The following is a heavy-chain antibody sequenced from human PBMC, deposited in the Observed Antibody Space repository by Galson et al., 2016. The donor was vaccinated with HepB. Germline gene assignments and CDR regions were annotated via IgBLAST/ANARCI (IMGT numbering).Heavy chain of an antibody. Sequence: SLRLSHAASGLTFSEAWMSGVRQAPGKDLQWVGHIKNKAGGRTTDYAAAVRDRLSISNDDSKNTVYLQMNSLNTEDPAVYYCTQAGGDYWGQGALVTVSS. CDR1: GLTFSEAW. CDR2: IKNKAGGRTT. V-gene: IGHV3-15*01. D-gene: IGHD3-10*01. CDR3: TQAGGDY. J-gene: IGHJ4*02.